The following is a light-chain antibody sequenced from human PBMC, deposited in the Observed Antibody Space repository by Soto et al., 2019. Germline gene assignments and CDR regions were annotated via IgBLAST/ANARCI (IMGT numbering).Light chain of an antibody. J-gene: IGKJ4*02. V-gene: IGKV3D-20*02. Sequence: TQSPATLSISPGARATRSCRASQSVAGTNLAWYQQRAGQAPRLLMYDAVRRATGIPDRFSGSGSGTDFTLTISSLEPEDFAVYYCQQRNNWPITFGRGTKVDIK. CDR2: DAV. CDR3: QQRNNWPIT. CDR1: QSVAGTN.